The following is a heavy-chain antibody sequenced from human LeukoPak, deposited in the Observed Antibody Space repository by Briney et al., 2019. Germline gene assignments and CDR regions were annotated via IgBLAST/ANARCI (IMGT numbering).Heavy chain of an antibody. CDR3: ARGASPTARPGQGYFDY. CDR2: MNPNSGNT. J-gene: IGHJ4*02. Sequence: ASVKVSCKASGYTFSSYDINWVRQASGQGLEWMGWMNPNSGNTGYAQKFQGRVTMTRNTSISTAYMELSSLRSEDTAVYYCARGASPTARPGQGYFDYWGQGTLVTVSS. V-gene: IGHV1-8*01. D-gene: IGHD6-25*01. CDR1: GYTFSSYD.